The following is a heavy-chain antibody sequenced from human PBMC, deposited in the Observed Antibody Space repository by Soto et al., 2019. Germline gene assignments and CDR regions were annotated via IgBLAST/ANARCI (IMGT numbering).Heavy chain of an antibody. CDR1: GYSFTSYW. V-gene: IGHV5-51*01. CDR3: ARHLVAARPPTPENYYYYMDV. J-gene: IGHJ6*03. D-gene: IGHD6-13*01. CDR2: IYPGDSDT. Sequence: GESLKISCKGSGYSFTSYWIGWVRQMPGEGLEWMGIIYPGDSDTRYSPSFQGQVTISADKSISTAYLQWSSLKASDTAMYYCARHLVAARPPTPENYYYYMDVWGKGTTVTVSS.